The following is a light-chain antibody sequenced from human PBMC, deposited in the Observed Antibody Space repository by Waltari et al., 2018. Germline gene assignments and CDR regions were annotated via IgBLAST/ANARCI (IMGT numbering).Light chain of an antibody. V-gene: IGKV1-5*03. J-gene: IGKJ1*01. CDR3: QQYNDDPRT. CDR1: QSVSNW. Sequence: DIQMTQSPSTLSASVGDRVTITCRASQSVSNWLAWYQQKPGKAPNLLIYKASSLESGFPSRFGGSGSGTEFTLTSRSLQPDDFATYYCQQYNDDPRTFGQGTEVEFK. CDR2: KAS.